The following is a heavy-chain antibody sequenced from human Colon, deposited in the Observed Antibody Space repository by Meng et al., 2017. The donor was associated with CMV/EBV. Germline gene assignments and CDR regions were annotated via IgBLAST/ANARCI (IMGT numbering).Heavy chain of an antibody. D-gene: IGHD3-3*01. CDR3: AKDRYYDFWTGYYNAFDY. CDR2: ISGGGGST. CDR1: GFTFSTYA. V-gene: IGHV3-23*01. J-gene: IGHJ4*02. Sequence: GGSLRLSCRGSGFTFSTYAMSWVRQAPGKGLEWVSSISGGGGSTYYADSVRGRFTISRDNSENTFYLQLDGLRDEDTATYYCAKDRYYDFWTGYYNAFDYWGQGTLVTVSS.